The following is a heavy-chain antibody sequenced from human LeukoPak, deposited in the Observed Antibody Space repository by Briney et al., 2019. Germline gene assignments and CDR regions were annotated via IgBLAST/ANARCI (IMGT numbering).Heavy chain of an antibody. Sequence: SGTLSLTCSVSGGSISDYYWSWIRQPPGKGLEWIGYIYDSGSTNYNPSLKSRVTISADMSKNQFSLKLSSVTAADTAVYYCARYYSSGSRTYWYFDLWGRGTLVTVSS. V-gene: IGHV4-59*01. J-gene: IGHJ2*01. CDR3: ARYYSSGSRTYWYFDL. CDR2: IYDSGST. CDR1: GGSISDYY. D-gene: IGHD3-22*01.